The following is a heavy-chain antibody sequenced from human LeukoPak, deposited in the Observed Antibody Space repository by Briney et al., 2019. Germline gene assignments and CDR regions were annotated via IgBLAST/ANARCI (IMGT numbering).Heavy chain of an antibody. V-gene: IGHV3-53*01. J-gene: IGHJ5*02. CDR3: ATSQGPGNHWFDP. Sequence: PGGSLRLSCAASGFTVKSNSMNWVRQAPGKGLEWLSVISTGDEIHYAESVRGRFTISRDSSSNTLSLHMNSLRVEDTAIYYCATSQGPGNHWFDPWGQGTLVTVSS. CDR2: ISTGDEI. CDR1: GFTVKSNS.